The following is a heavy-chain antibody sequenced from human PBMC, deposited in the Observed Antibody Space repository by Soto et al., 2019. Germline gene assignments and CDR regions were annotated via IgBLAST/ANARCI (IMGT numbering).Heavy chain of an antibody. J-gene: IGHJ4*02. V-gene: IGHV3-23*01. CDR1: GFTFSSYA. CDR3: ARRGSGSYYDY. CDR2: ISGSGDST. Sequence: EVQRLESGGGLVQPGGSLRLSCAASGFTFSSYAMRWVRQAPGKGLEWVSAISGSGDSTYYADSVKGRFTVSRDNSKNTLYLQLNSLRAEDTAVYYWARRGSGSYYDYWGQGTLVTVSS. D-gene: IGHD1-26*01.